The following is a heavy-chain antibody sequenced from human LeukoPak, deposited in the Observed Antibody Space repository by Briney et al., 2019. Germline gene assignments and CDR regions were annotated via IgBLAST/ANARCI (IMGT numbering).Heavy chain of an antibody. CDR3: ANRRGTQVLGNNIDI. D-gene: IGHD1-1*01. Sequence: PAGSLRLSCAASGFTFRSYAMTWIRQAQGKGLEWVSAITGSGNNKYYEDSVKGLFTVSRANSKNTLYLQMNSRRAEDTAVYYGANRRGTQVLGNNIDIWGQGTLVTVSS. CDR2: ITGSGNNK. J-gene: IGHJ3*02. V-gene: IGHV3-23*01. CDR1: GFTFRSYA.